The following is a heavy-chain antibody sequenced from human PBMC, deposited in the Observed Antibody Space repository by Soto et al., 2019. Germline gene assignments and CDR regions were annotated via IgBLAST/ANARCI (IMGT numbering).Heavy chain of an antibody. CDR3: ASSIN. J-gene: IGHJ4*02. CDR2: IWYDGSNK. V-gene: IGHV3-33*03. Sequence: LRLSCAASGFPFSSYGMHWVRQAPGKGLDWVGVIWYDGSNKDYAESVKGRFTISRDNSKNMLYLQMNSLRADDTAVYYCASSINWGQGTLVTVSS. CDR1: GFPFSSYG.